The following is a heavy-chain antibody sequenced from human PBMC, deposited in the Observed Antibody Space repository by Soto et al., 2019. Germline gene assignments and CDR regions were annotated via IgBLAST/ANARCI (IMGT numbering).Heavy chain of an antibody. D-gene: IGHD1-1*01. J-gene: IGHJ6*02. V-gene: IGHV1-69*02. CDR3: SRGPHWNGNGYMDV. CDR1: GGTFSSYT. CDR2: IIPILGIS. Sequence: SVKVSCKASGGTFSSYTISWVRQAPGQVLECMVRIIPILGISNYXXKFQGRGXXTADKSTSTAXMELSSLRSEDTAVYYCSRGPHWNGNGYMDVXXQ.